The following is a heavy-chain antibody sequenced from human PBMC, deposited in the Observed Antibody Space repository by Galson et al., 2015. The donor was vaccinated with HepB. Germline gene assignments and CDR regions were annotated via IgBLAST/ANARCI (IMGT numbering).Heavy chain of an antibody. D-gene: IGHD3-22*01. CDR2: INHSGST. Sequence: ETLSLTCAVYGGSFSGYYWSWIRQPPGKGLEWIGEINHSGSTNYNPSLKSRVTISVDTSKNQFSLKLSSVTAADTAVYYCARTPRGPPYTYYYDSSGYTHFDYWGQGTLVTVSS. CDR1: GGSFSGYY. V-gene: IGHV4-34*01. CDR3: ARTPRGPPYTYYYDSSGYTHFDY. J-gene: IGHJ4*02.